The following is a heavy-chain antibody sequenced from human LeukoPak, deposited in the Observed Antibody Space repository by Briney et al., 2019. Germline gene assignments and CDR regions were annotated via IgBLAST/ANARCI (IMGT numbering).Heavy chain of an antibody. CDR1: GYTFTSYD. Sequence: ASVKVSCKASGYTFTSYDINWLRQATGQGLEWMGWMNPNSGNTGYAQKFQGRVTMTRNTSISTAYMELSSLRSDDKGVYYRARGGTSITGMIVVAPGHWRQGTLVTVSS. V-gene: IGHV1-8*01. CDR3: ARGGTSITGMIVVAPGH. CDR2: MNPNSGNT. D-gene: IGHD3-22*01. J-gene: IGHJ4*02.